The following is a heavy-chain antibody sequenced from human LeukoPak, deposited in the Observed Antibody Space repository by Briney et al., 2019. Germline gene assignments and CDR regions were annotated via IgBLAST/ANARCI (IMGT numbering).Heavy chain of an antibody. CDR2: INSDGSST. V-gene: IGHV3-74*01. J-gene: IGHJ4*02. CDR3: ARDNSSYDYVWGSYTPARTPGGLDY. D-gene: IGHD3-16*01. Sequence: TGGSLRLSCAASGFTFSSYWMHWVRQAPGKGLVWVSRINSDGSSTSYADSVKGRFTISRDNAKNTLYLQMNSLRAEDTAVYYRARDNSSYDYVWGSYTPARTPGGLDYWGQGTLVTVSS. CDR1: GFTFSSYW.